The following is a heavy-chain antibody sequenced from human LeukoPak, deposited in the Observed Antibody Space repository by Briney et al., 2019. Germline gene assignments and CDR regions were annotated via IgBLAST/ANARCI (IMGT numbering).Heavy chain of an antibody. Sequence: GGSLRLSCAASGFTVSSNYMSWVRQAPGKGLEWVSVIYSGGSTYYADSVKGRFTISRDNAKNSLYLQMNSLRAEDTAVYYCARDPSYGDANWFDPWGQGTLVTVSS. D-gene: IGHD4-17*01. J-gene: IGHJ5*02. V-gene: IGHV3-53*01. CDR1: GFTVSSNY. CDR3: ARDPSYGDANWFDP. CDR2: IYSGGST.